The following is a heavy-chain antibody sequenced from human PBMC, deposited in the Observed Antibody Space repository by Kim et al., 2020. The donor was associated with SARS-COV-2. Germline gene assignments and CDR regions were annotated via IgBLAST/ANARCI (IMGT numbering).Heavy chain of an antibody. J-gene: IGHJ4*02. D-gene: IGHD5-18*01. V-gene: IGHV3-74*01. CDR3: ARDTGYTPDY. Sequence: STSHADSVKGRFTISRDNAKNTLYLHMNSLRAEDTAVYYCARDTGYTPDYWGQGTLVTVSS. CDR2: ST.